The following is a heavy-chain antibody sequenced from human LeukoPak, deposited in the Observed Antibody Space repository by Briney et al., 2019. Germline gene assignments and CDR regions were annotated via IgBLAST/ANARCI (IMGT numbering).Heavy chain of an antibody. Sequence: GASVKVSCKASGYRFTTDMYTIHWMRQAPGHRLEWMGWINAGNGNTKYSQKFQGRVTITGDTSASTVYTELSSLIFEDTAVYYCARDSDSSGWSWVYWGQGTLVTVSS. CDR2: INAGNGNT. V-gene: IGHV1-3*01. J-gene: IGHJ4*02. CDR3: ARDSDSSGWSWVY. D-gene: IGHD6-19*01. CDR1: GYRFTTDMYT.